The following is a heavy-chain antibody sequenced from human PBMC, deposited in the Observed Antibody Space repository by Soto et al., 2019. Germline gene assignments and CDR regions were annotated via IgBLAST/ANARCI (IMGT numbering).Heavy chain of an antibody. CDR3: ARGGRIAARWFDP. V-gene: IGHV4-34*01. Sequence: SETLSLTCAVFGGSFSGYYWSWIRQPPGKGLEWIGEINHSGSTNYNPSLKSRVTISVDTSKNQFSLKLSSVTAADTAVYYCARGGRIAARWFDPWGQGTLVTVSS. CDR2: INHSGST. D-gene: IGHD6-6*01. J-gene: IGHJ5*02. CDR1: GGSFSGYY.